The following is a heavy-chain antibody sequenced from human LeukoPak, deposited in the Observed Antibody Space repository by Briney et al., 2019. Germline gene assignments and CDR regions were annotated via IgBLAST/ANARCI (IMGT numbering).Heavy chain of an antibody. CDR3: ATEKYYYDSSGYYLDY. J-gene: IGHJ4*02. CDR1: GFTVSSNY. CDR2: IYSGGST. Sequence: GGSLRLSCAASGFTVSSNYMSWVRQAPGKGLEWVSVIYSGGSTYYADSVKGRFTISRDNSKNTLYLQMNSLRVEDTAVYYCATEKYYYDSSGYYLDYWGQGTLVTVSS. D-gene: IGHD3-22*01. V-gene: IGHV3-66*02.